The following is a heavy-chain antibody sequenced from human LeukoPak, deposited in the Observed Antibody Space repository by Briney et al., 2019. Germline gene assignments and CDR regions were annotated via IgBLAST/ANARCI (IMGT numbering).Heavy chain of an antibody. V-gene: IGHV3-49*03. D-gene: IGHD2-8*01. Sequence: PGGSLRLSCTTSGFSFDDYAMSWFRQAPGKGLEWVAFIRSRAYGGTPEYAASVKGRFIISRDDSKSIAYLQMNSLKTEDTAVYYCIRDRLGLALITDYWGQGTLVTVSS. J-gene: IGHJ4*02. CDR1: GFSFDDYA. CDR2: IRSRAYGGTP. CDR3: IRDRLGLALITDY.